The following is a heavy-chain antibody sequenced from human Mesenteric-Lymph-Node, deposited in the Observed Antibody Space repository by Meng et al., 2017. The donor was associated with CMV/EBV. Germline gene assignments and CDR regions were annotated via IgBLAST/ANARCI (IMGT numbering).Heavy chain of an antibody. Sequence: QVQLVQSRAEVGKPGASVMVSCKASGYTFTDFYIHWVRQAPGQGLEWMGRINPNSGVSNSAPNFQGRVTMTRDTSISTAYMELGRLTSDDTAVYYCARDNVNPEGFDPWGQGTLVTVSS. J-gene: IGHJ5*02. V-gene: IGHV1-2*06. D-gene: IGHD2/OR15-2a*01. CDR1: GYTFTDFY. CDR2: INPNSGVS. CDR3: ARDNVNPEGFDP.